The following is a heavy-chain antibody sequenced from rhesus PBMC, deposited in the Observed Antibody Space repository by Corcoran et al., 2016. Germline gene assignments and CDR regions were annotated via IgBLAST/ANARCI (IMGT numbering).Heavy chain of an antibody. CDR1: GGSLSANS. V-gene: IGHV4-173*01. D-gene: IGHD6-37*01. J-gene: IGHJ4*01. CDR3: VGLMVAGPVEY. CDR2: FSGDDSST. Sequence: LQLQESGPGLVKPSETLSLTCAVSGGSLSANSSTWIRQPRGRGLEWIGRFSGDDSSTDYNPSLKSRVTISTDTSKTQFSLKVDSVTAADTAVYYCVGLMVAGPVEYWGQGVLVTVSS.